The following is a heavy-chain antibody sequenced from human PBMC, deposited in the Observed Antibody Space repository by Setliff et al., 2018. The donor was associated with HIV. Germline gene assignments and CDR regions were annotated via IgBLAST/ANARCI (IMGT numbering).Heavy chain of an antibody. Sequence: PSETLSLTCTVSGSSISSNYYWAWIRQAPGKGLEWIGCIDASANTYYIPSLKSRATISIDTSKNQLSLKLSSVTAADTAVYYCARMVVVPPTHNWFDPWGQGTLVTVSS. CDR1: GSSISSNYY. V-gene: IGHV4-38-2*02. J-gene: IGHJ5*02. CDR3: ARMVVVPPTHNWFDP. CDR2: IDASANT. D-gene: IGHD2-15*01.